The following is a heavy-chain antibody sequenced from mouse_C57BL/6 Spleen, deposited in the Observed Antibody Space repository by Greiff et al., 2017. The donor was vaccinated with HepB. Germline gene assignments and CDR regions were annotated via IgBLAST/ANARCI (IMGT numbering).Heavy chain of an antibody. CDR3: ARQGGYAMDY. J-gene: IGHJ4*01. CDR1: GYAFSSSW. Sequence: VQLQQSGPELVKPGASVKISCKASGYAFSSSWMNWVKQRPGKGLEWIGRIYPGDGDTNYNGKFKGKATLTADKSSSTAYMQLSRLTSEDSAVYFCARQGGYAMDYWGQGTSVTVSS. CDR2: IYPGDGDT. V-gene: IGHV1-82*01.